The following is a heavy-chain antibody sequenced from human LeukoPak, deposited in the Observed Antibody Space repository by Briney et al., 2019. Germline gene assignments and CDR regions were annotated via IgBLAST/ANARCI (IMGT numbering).Heavy chain of an antibody. CDR2: ISSSSSTI. CDR3: ARETSGSYYPVDY. Sequence: PGGSLRLSCAASGFTFSSYSMNWVRQAPGKGLEWVSYISSSSSTIYYADSVKSRFTISRDNAKNSLYLQMNSLRAEDTAVYYCARETSGSYYPVDYWGQGTLVTVSS. J-gene: IGHJ4*02. CDR1: GFTFSSYS. V-gene: IGHV3-48*01. D-gene: IGHD1-26*01.